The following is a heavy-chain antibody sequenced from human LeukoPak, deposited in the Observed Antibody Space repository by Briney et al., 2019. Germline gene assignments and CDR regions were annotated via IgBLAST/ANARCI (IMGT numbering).Heavy chain of an antibody. D-gene: IGHD6-13*01. CDR2: MNPNSGNT. CDR3: ARRYSSSWYVRDY. V-gene: IGHV1-8*01. J-gene: IGHJ4*02. Sequence: ASVTVSCKDSGYTFTSYDINWVRQATGQGLGWMGWMNPNSGNTGYAQKLQGRVTMTRNTSISTAYMELSSLRSEDTAVYYCARRYSSSWYVRDYWGQGTLVSVSS. CDR1: GYTFTSYD.